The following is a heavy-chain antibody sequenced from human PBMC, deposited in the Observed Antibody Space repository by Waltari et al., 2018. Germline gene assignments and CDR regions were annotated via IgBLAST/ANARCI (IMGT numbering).Heavy chain of an antibody. D-gene: IGHD1-26*01. CDR1: GFTFSSYA. V-gene: IGHV3-23*01. CDR2: ISGSGGST. J-gene: IGHJ4*02. CDR3: AKEGVVGATTGGLVDY. Sequence: EVQLLESGGGLVQPGGSLRLSCAASGFTFSSYAMSWVRQAPGKGLGWVSAISGSGGSTYYADSVKGRFTISRDNSKDTLYLQMNSLRAEDTAVYYCAKEGVVGATTGGLVDYWGQGTLVTVSS.